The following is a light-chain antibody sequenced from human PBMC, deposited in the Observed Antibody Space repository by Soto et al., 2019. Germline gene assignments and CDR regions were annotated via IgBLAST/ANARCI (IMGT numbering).Light chain of an antibody. J-gene: IGLJ1*01. Sequence: QSVLTQPASVSGSPGQSITISCTGTSSDVGGYEYVSWYQQHPGKAPKLMIYEVSNRPSGVADRFSGSKSGNTASLTISGLQAEDEADYYCSSYTSSSTPYVFGTGTQLTVL. V-gene: IGLV2-14*01. CDR3: SSYTSSSTPYV. CDR1: SSDVGGYEY. CDR2: EVS.